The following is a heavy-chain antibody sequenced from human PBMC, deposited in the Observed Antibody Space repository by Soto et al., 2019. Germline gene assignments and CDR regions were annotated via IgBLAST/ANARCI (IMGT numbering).Heavy chain of an antibody. CDR2: IYYSGST. CDR1: GGSISSYY. J-gene: IGHJ4*02. V-gene: IGHV4-59*08. CDR3: ARHKPITIFGVVTPRPLFDY. Sequence: SETLSLTCTVSGGSISSYYWGWIRQPPGKGLEWIGYIYYSGSTNYNPSLKSRVTISVDTSKNQFSLKLSSVTAADTAVYYCARHKPITIFGVVTPRPLFDYWGQGTLVTVSS. D-gene: IGHD3-3*01.